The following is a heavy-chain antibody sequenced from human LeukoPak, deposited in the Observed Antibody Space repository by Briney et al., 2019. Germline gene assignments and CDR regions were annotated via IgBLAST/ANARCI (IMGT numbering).Heavy chain of an antibody. CDR2: INFDGSST. J-gene: IGHJ4*02. CDR1: GFTLSSYW. CDR3: ARDITGDPPPYYFDY. Sequence: PGGSLRLSCAASGFTLSSYWMHWVRQAPGKGLVWVSRINFDGSSTTYADSVKGRFTISRDNSKSMLYLQMNSLRAEDTAVYYCARDITGDPPPYYFDYWGQGSLVTVSS. V-gene: IGHV3-74*01. D-gene: IGHD7-27*01.